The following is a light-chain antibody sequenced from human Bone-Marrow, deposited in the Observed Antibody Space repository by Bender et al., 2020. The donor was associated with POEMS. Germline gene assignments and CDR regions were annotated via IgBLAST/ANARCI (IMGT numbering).Light chain of an antibody. CDR3: QSYDNSLGGWV. Sequence: QSVLTQPPSVSGAPGQRVTISCTGSSSNTGSGYDINWYQHLPGTAPKLLIYGYNNRPSGVSARFSGFKSGTSASLSISGLQSEDEGDYYCQSYDNSLGGWVFGGGTKLTVL. J-gene: IGLJ3*02. CDR2: GYN. V-gene: IGLV1-40*01. CDR1: SSNTGSGYD.